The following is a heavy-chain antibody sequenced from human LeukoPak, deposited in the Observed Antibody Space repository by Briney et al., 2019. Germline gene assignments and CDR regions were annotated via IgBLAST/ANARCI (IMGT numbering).Heavy chain of an antibody. V-gene: IGHV3-13*01. D-gene: IGHD5-18*01. CDR3: ARGLQSGYIHGRAFNV. CDR1: GFTLNNFD. J-gene: IGHJ3*01. Sequence: PGGFLRLSCAASGFTLNNFDMHWVRQGTGKGLEWVSTIGTGDDTYYPDSVKGRFTVSRENAKNSLYLQMNSLRAEDTAVYYCARGLQSGYIHGRAFNVWGQGTTVTVSS. CDR2: IGTGDDT.